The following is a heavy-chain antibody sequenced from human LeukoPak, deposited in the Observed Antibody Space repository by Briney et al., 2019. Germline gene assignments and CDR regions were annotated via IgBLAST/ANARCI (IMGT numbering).Heavy chain of an antibody. Sequence: SEPLSLPCGVYGGSFSGYYWRWIRQPPGKGLEGSGEINHSGSTNYNPSLNSRVTISVDTSKNQFSLKLSSVTAADTSVYYCARGGLQLWSKVPDYWGQGTLVTVSS. D-gene: IGHD5-18*01. J-gene: IGHJ4*02. CDR3: ARGGLQLWSKVPDY. V-gene: IGHV4-34*01. CDR2: INHSGST. CDR1: GGSFSGYY.